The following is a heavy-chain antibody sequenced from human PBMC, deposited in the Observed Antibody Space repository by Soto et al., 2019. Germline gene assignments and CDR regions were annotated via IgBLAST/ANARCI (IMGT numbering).Heavy chain of an antibody. CDR3: TLFYGDSYYYYNGMDV. D-gene: IGHD4-17*01. Sequence: GESLKISCEGSGFSFSKYTVGWVRQIPGKGLEWMGIIHPGDSDTRYSPSFQGQVTISADKSISTAYLQWSSLKASDTAFFYCTLFYGDSYYYYNGMDVWGQGTRVTVSS. V-gene: IGHV5-51*01. CDR2: IHPGDSDT. J-gene: IGHJ6*02. CDR1: GFSFSKYT.